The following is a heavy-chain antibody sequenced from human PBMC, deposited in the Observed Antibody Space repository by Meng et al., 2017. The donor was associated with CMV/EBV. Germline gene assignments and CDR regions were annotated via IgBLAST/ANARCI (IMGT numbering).Heavy chain of an antibody. V-gene: IGHV4-39*07. Sequence: SETLSLTCTVSGGSISSGSYYWGWIRQPPGKGLEWIGSIYYSGSTYYNPSLKSRVTISVDTSKNQFSLKLSSVTAADTAVYYCAAGTSPLSDYWGQGTLVTVSS. J-gene: IGHJ4*02. D-gene: IGHD6-13*01. CDR3: AAGTSPLSDY. CDR2: IYYSGST. CDR1: GGSISSGSYY.